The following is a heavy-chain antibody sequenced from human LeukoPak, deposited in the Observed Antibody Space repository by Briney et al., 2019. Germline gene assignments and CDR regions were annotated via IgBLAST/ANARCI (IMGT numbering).Heavy chain of an antibody. D-gene: IGHD6-6*01. Sequence: SETLSLTCAVSGGSINSGNWWSWVRQPPGKGLEWIGEIYHSGSTNYNPSLKSRVSILVDKSKNQFSLKLSSVTAADTAVYYCVGRYSSSSLDYWGQGTLVTVSS. CDR3: VGRYSSSSLDY. J-gene: IGHJ4*02. V-gene: IGHV4-4*02. CDR1: GGSINSGNW. CDR2: IYHSGST.